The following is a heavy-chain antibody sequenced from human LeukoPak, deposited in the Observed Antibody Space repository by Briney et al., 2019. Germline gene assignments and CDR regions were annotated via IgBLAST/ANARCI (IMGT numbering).Heavy chain of an antibody. CDR3: ARDPNRGLFDY. V-gene: IGHV3-21*01. CDR1: GFTFSSYS. CDR2: ISSSRSYI. Sequence: GGSLRLSCAASGFTFSSYSMNWVRQAPGKGLEWVSSISSSRSYIYYADSVKGRFTISRDNAKNSLYLQMNSLRAEDTAVYYCARDPNRGLFDYRGQGTLVTVSS. J-gene: IGHJ4*02.